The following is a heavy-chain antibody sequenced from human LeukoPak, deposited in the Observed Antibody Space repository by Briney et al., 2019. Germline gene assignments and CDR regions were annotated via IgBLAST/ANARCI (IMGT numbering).Heavy chain of an antibody. CDR1: GGTFSSYA. CDR2: IIPIFGTA. V-gene: IGHV1-69*01. CDR3: ALSMALYMDV. Sequence: ASVKVSCKASGGTFSSYAISWVRQAPGQGLEWMGGIIPIFGTANYAQKFQGRVTITADESTSTAYMELSSLRSEDTAVYYCALSMALYMDVWGKGTTVTVSS. J-gene: IGHJ6*03. D-gene: IGHD2/OR15-2a*01.